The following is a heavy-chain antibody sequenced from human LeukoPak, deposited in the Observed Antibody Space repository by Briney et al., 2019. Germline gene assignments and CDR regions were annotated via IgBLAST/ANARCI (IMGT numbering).Heavy chain of an antibody. D-gene: IGHD3-10*01. CDR2: LIPIFGTA. CDR1: GGTFSSYA. Sequence: ASVKVSCKASGGTFSSYAISWVRQAPGQGLEWMGGLIPIFGTANYAQKFQGRVTITADESTSTAYMELSSLRSEDTAVYYCARDQGPVRGVDYYYYGMDVWGKGTTVTVSS. V-gene: IGHV1-69*13. J-gene: IGHJ6*04. CDR3: ARDQGPVRGVDYYYYGMDV.